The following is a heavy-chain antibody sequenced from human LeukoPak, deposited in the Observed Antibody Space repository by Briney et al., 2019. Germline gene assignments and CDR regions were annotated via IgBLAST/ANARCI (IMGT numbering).Heavy chain of an antibody. Sequence: SETLSLTCAVSGGCFSGYYWSWIRQPPGKGREWIGEINHSGSTNYNPSLKSRVTISVDTSKNQFSLQLSSVTAADTAVYYCARGRITMVRGGPHRPPYYYGMDVWGKGTTVTVSS. J-gene: IGHJ6*04. D-gene: IGHD3-10*01. CDR3: ARGRITMVRGGPHRPPYYYGMDV. CDR1: GGCFSGYY. V-gene: IGHV4-34*01. CDR2: INHSGST.